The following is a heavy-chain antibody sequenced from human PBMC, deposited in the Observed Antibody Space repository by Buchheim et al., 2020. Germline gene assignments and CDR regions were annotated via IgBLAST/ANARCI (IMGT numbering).Heavy chain of an antibody. CDR2: IKQDGSEN. Sequence: EVQLVESGGGLVQPGGSLRLSCAASGFTFSSYWMSWVRQAPGKGLEWVANIKQDGSENYYVDSVKGRFTISSDNAKNSLYLQMNSLRAEDTAVYYCARENTDFWRRYFDYWGQGTL. V-gene: IGHV3-7*01. D-gene: IGHD3-3*01. J-gene: IGHJ4*02. CDR3: ARENTDFWRRYFDY. CDR1: GFTFSSYW.